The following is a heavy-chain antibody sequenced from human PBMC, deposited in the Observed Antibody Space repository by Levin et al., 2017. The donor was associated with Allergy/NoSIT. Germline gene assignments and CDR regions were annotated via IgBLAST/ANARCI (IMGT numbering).Heavy chain of an antibody. V-gene: IGHV3-64D*06. J-gene: IGHJ5*02. CDR2: VSNNGGST. Sequence: GGSLRLSCSASGFTFSSSAMHWVRQAPGKGLEYVSAVSNNGGSTYYADSVKGRFTISRDNSKNTLYLQMSSLRPEDTSVYYCVKAFGYYGAWGQGTLVTVSS. D-gene: IGHD3-10*01. CDR1: GFTFSSSA. CDR3: VKAFGYYGA.